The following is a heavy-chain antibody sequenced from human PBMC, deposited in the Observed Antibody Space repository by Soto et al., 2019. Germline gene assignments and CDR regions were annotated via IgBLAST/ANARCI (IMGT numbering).Heavy chain of an antibody. V-gene: IGHV4-30-4*01. D-gene: IGHD2-15*01. CDR3: ASRGTTTDCSGGSCYARGFDY. CDR2: IYYSGST. J-gene: IGHJ4*02. Sequence: QVQLQESGPGLVKPSQTLSLTCTVSGGSISSGDYYWSWIRQPPGKGLEWIGYIYYSGSTYYNPSLRSRVTMSGDTSRNQFSLKLGSVTAADTAVYYCASRGTTTDCSGGSCYARGFDYWGQGTLVTVSS. CDR1: GGSISSGDYY.